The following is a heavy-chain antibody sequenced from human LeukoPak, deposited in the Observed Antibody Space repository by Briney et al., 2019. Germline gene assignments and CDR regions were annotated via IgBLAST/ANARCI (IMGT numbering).Heavy chain of an antibody. D-gene: IGHD2/OR15-2a*01. CDR1: GFTFSGYA. Sequence: GGSLRLSCAASGFTFSGYAMSWVRQAPGKGLEWVSGISGSGGRTYYAESVEGRFTISRDNSKNTLYVQMNSLRAEDTAVYYCAKGVASYYGLFDYWGQGSLVTVSS. V-gene: IGHV3-23*01. CDR2: ISGSGGRT. CDR3: AKGVASYYGLFDY. J-gene: IGHJ4*02.